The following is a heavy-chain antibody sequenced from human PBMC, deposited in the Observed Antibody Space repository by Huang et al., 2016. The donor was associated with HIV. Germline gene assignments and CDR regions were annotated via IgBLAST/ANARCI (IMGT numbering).Heavy chain of an antibody. CDR2: ISYEAKTK. J-gene: IGHJ4*02. Sequence: QVQLVESGGGVVQPGRSLRISCAASGFTFSSYGMHWVRQAPGKGLGWLAVISYEAKTKYDADSVKGRFSISRDNSKTTVYLQLNSLRLEDTAVYYCAKGGSAAAVLDFWGQGTLVTVSS. D-gene: IGHD6-13*01. CDR3: AKGGSAAAVLDF. V-gene: IGHV3-30*18. CDR1: GFTFSSYG.